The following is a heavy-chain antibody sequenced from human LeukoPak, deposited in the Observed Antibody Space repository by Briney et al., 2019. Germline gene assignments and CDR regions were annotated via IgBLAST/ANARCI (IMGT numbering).Heavy chain of an antibody. CDR1: GYTFTSYA. Sequence: GASVKVSCKASGYTFTSYAMHWVRQAPGQRLEWMGWINAGNGNTKYSQKFQGRVTITRDTSASTAYMELSSLRSEDTAVYYCARAVGSRWGVFDYWGQGTLVTVSS. D-gene: IGHD1-26*01. CDR2: INAGNGNT. V-gene: IGHV1-3*01. CDR3: ARAVGSRWGVFDY. J-gene: IGHJ4*02.